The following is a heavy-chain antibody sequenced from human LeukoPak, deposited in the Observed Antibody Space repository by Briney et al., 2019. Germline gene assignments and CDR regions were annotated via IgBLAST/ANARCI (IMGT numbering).Heavy chain of an antibody. CDR1: GFTFSSYA. Sequence: GGSLSLSCAASGFTFSSYAMHWVRQAPGKGLEWVAVIWYDGSHKYYADSVKGRFTISRDNSKNTLYLQMNSLRAEDTAVYYCARYYDFWSGYPEAPLDYWGQGTLVTVSS. V-gene: IGHV3-33*08. J-gene: IGHJ4*02. CDR3: ARYYDFWSGYPEAPLDY. CDR2: IWYDGSHK. D-gene: IGHD3-3*01.